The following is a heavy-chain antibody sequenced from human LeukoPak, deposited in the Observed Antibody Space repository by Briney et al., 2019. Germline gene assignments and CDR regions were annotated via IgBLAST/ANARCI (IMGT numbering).Heavy chain of an antibody. CDR1: GYTFTAYY. CDR3: ARRYCSSTSCYYFDY. Sequence: ASVKVSCKASGYTFTAYYIHWVRRTPGQGLEWMGWIDPKSGGTYYSQRFQGRVTMTRDTSITTAYMELSRLKSDDTAVYYCARRYCSSTSCYYFDYWGQGTLVTVSS. CDR2: IDPKSGGT. J-gene: IGHJ4*02. V-gene: IGHV1-2*02. D-gene: IGHD2-2*01.